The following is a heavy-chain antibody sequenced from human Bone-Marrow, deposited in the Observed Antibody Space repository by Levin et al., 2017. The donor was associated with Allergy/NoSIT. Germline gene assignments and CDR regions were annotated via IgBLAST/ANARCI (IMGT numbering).Heavy chain of an antibody. CDR3: ARALYYDFWSGYYNGTHDAFDI. CDR1: GFTFSSYW. D-gene: IGHD3-3*01. V-gene: IGHV3-7*03. CDR2: IKQDGSEK. Sequence: PGGSLRLSCAASGFTFSSYWMSWVRQAPGKGLEWVANIKQDGSEKYYVDSVKGRFTISRDNAKNSLYLQMNSLRAEDTAVYYCARALYYDFWSGYYNGTHDAFDIWGQGTMVTVSS. J-gene: IGHJ3*02.